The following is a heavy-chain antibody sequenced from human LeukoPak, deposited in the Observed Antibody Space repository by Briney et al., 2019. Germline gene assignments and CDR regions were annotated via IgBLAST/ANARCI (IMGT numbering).Heavy chain of an antibody. CDR2: IKQDGSEK. D-gene: IGHD1-14*01. J-gene: IGHJ4*02. Sequence: GGSLRLSCAASAFTFSNYCMTWVRQAPGKGLEWVANIKQDGSEKYYVDSVKGRFTISRDNAKNSLYLQMNSLRAEDTAVYYCARDGMYSVEPSIWGQGALVIVSS. CDR1: AFTFSNYC. V-gene: IGHV3-7*01. CDR3: ARDGMYSVEPSI.